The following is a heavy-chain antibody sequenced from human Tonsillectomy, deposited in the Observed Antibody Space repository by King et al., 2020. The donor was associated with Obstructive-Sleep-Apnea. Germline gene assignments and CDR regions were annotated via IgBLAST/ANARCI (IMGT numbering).Heavy chain of an antibody. V-gene: IGHV3-48*04. D-gene: IGHD4-11*01. CDR2: ISSSSSSM. CDR3: ARKEETYTNWFDP. CDR1: GFTFSSYS. Sequence: VQLVESGGGLVQPGGSLRLSCAASGFTFSSYSMNWVRQAPGKGLEWVSYISSSSSSMFYADSVKGRFTISRDNAKNSLYLQMNSLRAEDTAMYYCARKEETYTNWFDPWGQGTLVTVSS. J-gene: IGHJ5*02.